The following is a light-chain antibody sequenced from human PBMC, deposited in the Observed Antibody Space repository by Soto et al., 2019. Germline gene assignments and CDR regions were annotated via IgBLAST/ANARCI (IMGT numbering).Light chain of an antibody. V-gene: IGKV3D-20*01. CDR3: QQYGSSPLT. Sequence: EIVLTQSPATLSLSPGERATLSCGASQSVSSSYLDWYQQKPGLAPRLLIYDASSRATGIPDRFSGSGSGTDFTLTISRLEPEDFAVYYCQQYGSSPLTFGGGTKAEIK. J-gene: IGKJ4*01. CDR1: QSVSSSY. CDR2: DAS.